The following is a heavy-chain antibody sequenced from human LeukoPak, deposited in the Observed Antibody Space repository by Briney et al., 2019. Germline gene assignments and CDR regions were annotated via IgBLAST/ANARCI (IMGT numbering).Heavy chain of an antibody. J-gene: IGHJ4*02. D-gene: IGHD2-21*02. V-gene: IGHV4-59*01. CDR1: GGSISSYY. CDR3: ARVRGGYCGGDCYTNYYFDY. CDR2: IYYSGST. Sequence: PSETLSLTCTVSGGSISSYYWSWIRQPPGKGLEWIGYIYYSGSTNYTPSLKSRVTISVDTSKNQFSLKLSSVTAADTAAYYCARVRGGYCGGDCYTNYYFDYWGQGTLVTVSS.